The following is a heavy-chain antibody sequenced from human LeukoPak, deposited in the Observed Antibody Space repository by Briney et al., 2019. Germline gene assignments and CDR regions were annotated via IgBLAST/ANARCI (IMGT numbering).Heavy chain of an antibody. CDR3: ARDSRFLEWLSLDY. CDR1: GFTFSSYW. V-gene: IGHV3-7*01. D-gene: IGHD3-3*01. Sequence: GGSLRLSCAASGFTFSSYWMSWVRQAPGKGLEWVANIKQDGSEKYYVDSVKGRFTISRDNAKNSLYLQMNSLRAEDTAVYYCARDSRFLEWLSLDYWGKGTLVTVSS. CDR2: IKQDGSEK. J-gene: IGHJ4*02.